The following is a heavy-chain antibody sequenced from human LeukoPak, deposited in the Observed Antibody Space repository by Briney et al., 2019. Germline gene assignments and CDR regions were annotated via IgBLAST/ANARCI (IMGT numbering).Heavy chain of an antibody. V-gene: IGHV4-30-4*01. J-gene: IGHJ3*02. CDR3: ARNPGFFLRGYYGPGAFDI. Sequence: SQTLSLTCTVSGGSISSGDYYWGWIRQPPGKGLEWIGYIYYSGSTYYNPSLKSRLTISVDPSKNPFFLKLSPFTSADPSVVYLARNPGFFLRGYYGPGAFDIWGQGTMVTVSS. D-gene: IGHD3-3*01. CDR1: GGSISSGDYY. CDR2: IYYSGST.